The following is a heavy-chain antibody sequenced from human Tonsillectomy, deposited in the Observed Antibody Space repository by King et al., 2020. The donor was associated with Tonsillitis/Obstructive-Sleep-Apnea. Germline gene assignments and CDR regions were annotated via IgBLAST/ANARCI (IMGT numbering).Heavy chain of an antibody. CDR2: INHSGST. D-gene: IGHD2-21*01. CDR1: GGPFSVYY. CDR3: ARSIRAAYCGGDCSDY. Sequence: VQLPQWGAGLLKPSETLSLTCAVNGGPFSVYYWRWIRQPPGKGLEWIGEINHSGSTNSNPSPKSRVTISVAMSKNQFSLKLSSVTAADTAVYYCARSIRAAYCGGDCSDYWGQGTLVTVSS. J-gene: IGHJ4*02. V-gene: IGHV4-34*01.